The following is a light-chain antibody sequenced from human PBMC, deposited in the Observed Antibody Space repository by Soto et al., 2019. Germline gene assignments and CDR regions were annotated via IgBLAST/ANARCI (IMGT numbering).Light chain of an antibody. J-gene: IGKJ3*01. V-gene: IGKV2-30*01. CDR3: MQGTYWPFT. CDR2: KVS. Sequence: DVVMTQSPLSLPVTLGQSASISCKSSQSLGNSDGNTYVNWFQQRPGQPPRRLIYKVSERDSGVPDRFRGSGSVTDFTLAISRVEAEDVGVYFCMQGTYWPFTFGPGTKVDF. CDR1: QSLGNSDGNTY.